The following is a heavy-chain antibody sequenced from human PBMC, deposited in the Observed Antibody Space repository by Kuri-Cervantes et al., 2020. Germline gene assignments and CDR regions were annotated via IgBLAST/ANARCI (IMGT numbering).Heavy chain of an antibody. CDR3: ARVRSYLRRSPRENWFDP. J-gene: IGHJ5*02. V-gene: IGHV1-8*01. CDR2: MNPNSGNT. CDR1: AHTFTSYD. Sequence: ASVKVSCKASAHTFTSYDLNRVRQATGQGLEWMGWMNPNSGNTGYAQKFQGRVTMTRNTSISTAYMELSSLRSEDTAVYYCARVRSYLRRSPRENWFDPWGQGTLVTVSS. D-gene: IGHD3-10*01.